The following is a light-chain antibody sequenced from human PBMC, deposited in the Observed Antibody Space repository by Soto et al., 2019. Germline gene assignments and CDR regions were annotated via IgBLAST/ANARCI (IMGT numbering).Light chain of an antibody. CDR3: NSYTCSSTV. V-gene: IGLV2-14*01. J-gene: IGLJ2*01. CDR1: SCDVGGDNY. Sequence: QSVLTQPASVSGAPGQWITISCTGTSCDVGGDNYVSWYQQLPGKAPKLIIYGVSNRPSGVSNRFSGSKSGNTASLTISEVQAEDDSDYYCNSYTCSSTVFGGGTKLTVL. CDR2: GVS.